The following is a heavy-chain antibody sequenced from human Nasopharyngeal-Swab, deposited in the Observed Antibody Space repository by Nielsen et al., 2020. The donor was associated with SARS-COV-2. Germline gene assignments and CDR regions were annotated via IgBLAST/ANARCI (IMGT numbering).Heavy chain of an antibody. CDR1: GYTFTGYY. J-gene: IGHJ4*02. D-gene: IGHD6-13*01. CDR3: ASIRAAGTR. CDR2: MNPNSGNT. Sequence: ASVKVSCKASGYTFTGYYMHWVRQATGQGLEWMGWMNPNSGNTGYAQKFQGRVTMTRNTSISTAYMELSSLRSEDTAVYYCASIRAAGTRWGQGTLVTVSS. V-gene: IGHV1-8*02.